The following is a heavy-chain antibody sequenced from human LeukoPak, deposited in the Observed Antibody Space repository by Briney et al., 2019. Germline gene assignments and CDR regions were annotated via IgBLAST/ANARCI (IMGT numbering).Heavy chain of an antibody. D-gene: IGHD4-23*01. CDR3: ARVYGGNGSFDY. Sequence: GGSLRLSCVASGFTFSSHGMNWVRQAPGKGLEWVSGITSGTRTYYADSVKGRFAISRDNSKNTMYLQMNSLRAEDTAVYYCARVYGGNGSFDYWGQGTLVTVSS. V-gene: IGHV3-23*01. CDR1: GFTFSSHG. CDR2: ITSGTRT. J-gene: IGHJ4*02.